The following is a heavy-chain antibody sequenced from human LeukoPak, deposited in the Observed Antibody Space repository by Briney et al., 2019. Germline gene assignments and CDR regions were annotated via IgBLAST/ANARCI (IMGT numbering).Heavy chain of an antibody. Sequence: GASVKVSCKASGYTFTSYGISWVRQAPGQGLEWMGWIDTNTGNPTYAQGFTGRFVFSLDTSVSTAYLQISSLKAEDTAVYYCARSIRRGYSGYGYYYYMDVWGKGTTVTVSS. CDR3: ARSIRRGYSGYGYYYYMDV. CDR2: IDTNTGNP. CDR1: GYTFTSYG. V-gene: IGHV7-4-1*02. D-gene: IGHD5-12*01. J-gene: IGHJ6*03.